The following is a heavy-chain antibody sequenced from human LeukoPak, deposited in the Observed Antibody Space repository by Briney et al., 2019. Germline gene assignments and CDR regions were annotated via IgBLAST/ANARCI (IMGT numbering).Heavy chain of an antibody. D-gene: IGHD4/OR15-4a*01. V-gene: IGHV4-34*01. CDR3: ASLRANGASRLGYYDYYLDV. J-gene: IGHJ6*03. CDR1: GGSFSGYS. Sequence: PSETLSLTCAVYGGSFSGYSWSWIRQPPGKGLEWIGEINHSGSTSYNPSLKSRVTISVDTSKNQFSLKLTSVTAADTAVYYCASLRANGASRLGYYDYYLDVWGKGTTVTVSS. CDR2: INHSGST.